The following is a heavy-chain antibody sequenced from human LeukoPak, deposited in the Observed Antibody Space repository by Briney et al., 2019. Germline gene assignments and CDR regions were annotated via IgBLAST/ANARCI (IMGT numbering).Heavy chain of an antibody. CDR1: GFTFSSYA. CDR2: ISGSGSDT. J-gene: IGHJ4*02. V-gene: IGHV3-23*01. Sequence: GGSLRLSCAASGFTFSSYAMTWVRQAPGKGLEWVSGISGSGSDTYYADSVKGRFTISRDNSKNTLYLQMNSLRAEDTAVYYCTTGYSAVTPDPYYFDYWGQGTLVTVSS. D-gene: IGHD6-13*01. CDR3: TTGYSAVTPDPYYFDY.